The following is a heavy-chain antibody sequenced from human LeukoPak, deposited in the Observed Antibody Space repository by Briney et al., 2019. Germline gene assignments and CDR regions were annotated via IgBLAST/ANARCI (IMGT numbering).Heavy chain of an antibody. CDR2: INHSGST. CDR3: ARVDDDDTGVNYRYSGLDY. Sequence: SETLSLTCAVYGGSFSGYYWSWIRQPPGKGLEWIGEINHSGSTDYNPSLKSRATISVATSKKQFSLKLSSVTAADTAVYYCARVDDDDTGVNYRYSGLDYWGQGTPVTVSS. V-gene: IGHV4-34*01. D-gene: IGHD3-16*02. J-gene: IGHJ4*01. CDR1: GGSFSGYY.